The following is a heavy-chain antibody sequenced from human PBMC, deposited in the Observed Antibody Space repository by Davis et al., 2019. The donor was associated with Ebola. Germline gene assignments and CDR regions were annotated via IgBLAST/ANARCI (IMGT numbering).Heavy chain of an antibody. J-gene: IGHJ6*02. CDR2: INPSGGTT. V-gene: IGHV1-46*01. D-gene: IGHD5-18*01. Sequence: ASVKVSCKASGYTFTDYYMHWVRQAPGQGLDWMGTINPSGGTTTYAQRFQGRLTVTSDTSTSTVYLELTSLRSEDSAVYYCARTYSFALDYYGMDVWGQGTPVTVSS. CDR3: ARTYSFALDYYGMDV. CDR1: GYTFTDYY.